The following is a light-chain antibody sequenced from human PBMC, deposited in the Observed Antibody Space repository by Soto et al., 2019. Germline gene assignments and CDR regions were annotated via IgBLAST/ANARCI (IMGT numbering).Light chain of an antibody. CDR2: EVN. CDR1: SSDVGSYNL. V-gene: IGLV2-23*02. CDR3: CSYAGSSTLAV. Sequence: QSALTQPASVSGSPGQSITISCTGTSSDVGSYNLVSWYRQHPTKAPKLMIYEVNKRPSGVSNRFSGSKSDNTASLTISGLQAEDEADYYCCSYAGSSTLAVFGGGTQLTVL. J-gene: IGLJ7*01.